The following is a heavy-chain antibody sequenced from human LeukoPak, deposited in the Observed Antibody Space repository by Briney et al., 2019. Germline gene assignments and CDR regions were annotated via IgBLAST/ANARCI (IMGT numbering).Heavy chain of an antibody. CDR3: ARVGSDNYYGAFDI. CDR1: RGSIRSDY. CDR2: MYYSGST. Sequence: PSETLSLTCTVSRGSIRSDYWTWIRQPPGKGLEWIGYMYYSGSTSHNPSLKSRVTMSVDTSKNQFSLKPRSVTAADTAVYYCARVGSDNYYGAFDIWGQGAMVTVSS. V-gene: IGHV4-59*01. J-gene: IGHJ3*02. D-gene: IGHD3-10*01.